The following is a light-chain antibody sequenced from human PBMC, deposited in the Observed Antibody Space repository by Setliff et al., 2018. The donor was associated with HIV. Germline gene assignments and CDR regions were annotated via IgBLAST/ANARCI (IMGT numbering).Light chain of an antibody. V-gene: IGLV2-14*03. CDR3: SSYTTRSTVA. Sequence: QSVLTQPASVSGSPGQSISISCTGTSSDVGAYDYVSWYQQHPGKAPKLMIHDVSNRPSGVSNRFSGSKSGNTASLTISGLQAEDEADYYCSSYTTRSTVAFGGGTKVTVL. CDR1: SSDVGAYDY. J-gene: IGLJ2*01. CDR2: DVS.